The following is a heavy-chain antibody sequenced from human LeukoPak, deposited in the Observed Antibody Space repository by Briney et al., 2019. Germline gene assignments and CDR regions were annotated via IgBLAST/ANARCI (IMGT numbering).Heavy chain of an antibody. V-gene: IGHV3-30*18. J-gene: IGHJ6*02. Sequence: GGSLRLSCAASGFTFSSYGMHWVRQAPGKGLEWVAVISYDGSDKYYADSVRGRFTISRDNSKNTLYLQMNSLRAEDTAVYYCAKGIRYCSSTSCYYVHYYYGMDVWGQGTTVTVSS. CDR1: GFTFSSYG. D-gene: IGHD2-2*01. CDR2: ISYDGSDK. CDR3: AKGIRYCSSTSCYYVHYYYGMDV.